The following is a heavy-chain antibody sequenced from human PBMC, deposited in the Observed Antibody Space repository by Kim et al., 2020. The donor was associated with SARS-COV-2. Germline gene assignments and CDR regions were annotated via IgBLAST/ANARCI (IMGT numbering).Heavy chain of an antibody. CDR3: AGSPNVRITRERPRSSDYLRGGSSPNWFDP. CDR1: FASFSGYQ. Sequence: SETLSLTCAVYFASFSGYQWSWIRQSPEKGLEWIGEISHAGDTNYNPSLKSRVTISKDRSRNQLFLTLKSVIAADTAVYYCAGSPNVRITRERPRSSDYLRGGSSPNWFDPWGQGTLVIVSS. CDR2: ISHAGDT. D-gene: IGHD3-16*01. V-gene: IGHV4-34*01. J-gene: IGHJ5*02.